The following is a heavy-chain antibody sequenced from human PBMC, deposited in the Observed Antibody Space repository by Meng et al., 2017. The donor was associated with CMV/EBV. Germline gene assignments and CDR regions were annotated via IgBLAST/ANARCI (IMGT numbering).Heavy chain of an antibody. J-gene: IGHJ6*02. D-gene: IGHD5-18*01. CDR2: ISSSGSTI. V-gene: IGHV3-48*03. CDR3: ARDLETAMDLLYYYYGMDV. Sequence: GESLKISCAASGFTFSSYEMNWVRQAPGKGLEWVSYISSSGSTIYYADSVKGRFTISRDNAKNSLYLQMSSLRAEDTAVYYCARDLETAMDLLYYYYGMDVWGQGTTVTVSS. CDR1: GFTFSSYE.